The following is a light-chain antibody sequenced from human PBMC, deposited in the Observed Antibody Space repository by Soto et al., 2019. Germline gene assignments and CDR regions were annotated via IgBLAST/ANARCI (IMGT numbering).Light chain of an antibody. Sequence: QSALTQPASVSGSPGQSITISCTGTGSDVGGYNYVSWYQQHPGKAPKVMIYDVSNRPSGVSNRFSGSKSGNTASLTISGLQAEDEGDYYCSSYTNASTPLVFGGGTKVTVL. CDR3: SSYTNASTPLV. CDR1: GSDVGGYNY. V-gene: IGLV2-14*01. CDR2: DVS. J-gene: IGLJ2*01.